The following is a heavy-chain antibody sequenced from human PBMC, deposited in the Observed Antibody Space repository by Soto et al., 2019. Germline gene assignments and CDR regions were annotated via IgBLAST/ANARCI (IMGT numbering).Heavy chain of an antibody. CDR1: GFAFTSYA. CDR2: IGTRTGDL. V-gene: IGHV3-23*01. Sequence: PGGSLRLSCAASGFAFTSYAMTWVRQGPGKGLEWVSSIGTRTGDLLYADSMRGRFTISRDNSRNTLYLQMNSLTTEDTAIYYCAKRSPSGTYYFDYWGQGTLVTVS. J-gene: IGHJ4*02. CDR3: AKRSPSGTYYFDY. D-gene: IGHD1-26*01.